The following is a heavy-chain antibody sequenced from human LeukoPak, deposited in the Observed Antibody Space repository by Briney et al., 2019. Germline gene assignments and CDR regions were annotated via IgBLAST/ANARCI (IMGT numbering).Heavy chain of an antibody. CDR2: INSDGSST. J-gene: IGHJ4*02. D-gene: IGHD6-19*01. CDR1: GFTFSSYW. V-gene: IGHV3-74*01. Sequence: GGSLRPSCAASGFTFSSYWMHWVRQAPGKGLVWVSRINSDGSSTSYADSVKGRFTISRDNAKNTLYLQMNSQRAEDTAVYYCARGERQWLVRKVTGAPYWGQGTMVTVSS. CDR3: ARGERQWLVRKVTGAPY.